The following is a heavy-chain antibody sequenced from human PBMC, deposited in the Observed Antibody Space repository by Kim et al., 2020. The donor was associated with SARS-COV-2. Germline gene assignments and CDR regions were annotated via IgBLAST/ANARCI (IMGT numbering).Heavy chain of an antibody. J-gene: IGHJ6*02. Sequence: SETLSLTCAVSGYSISRSNWWGWIRQPPGKGLEWIGYIYNSGGTYYNLSLKSRVTMSVDTSKNQFSLKLTSVTAVDTAVYYCARNQGMRREAMDVWGQGTTVTVSS. CDR2: IYNSGGT. CDR3: ARNQGMRREAMDV. CDR1: GYSISRSNW. V-gene: IGHV4-28*01.